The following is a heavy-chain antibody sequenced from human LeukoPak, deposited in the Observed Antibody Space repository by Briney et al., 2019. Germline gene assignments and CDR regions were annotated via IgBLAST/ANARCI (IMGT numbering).Heavy chain of an antibody. CDR1: GFTFRSYN. CDR3: ARDRDWNSGFDY. V-gene: IGHV3-21*01. CDR2: ISTSSSYI. D-gene: IGHD1-7*01. Sequence: GGSLRLSCAASGFTFRSYNMKWVRQAPGKGLEWVSSISTSSSYIYYADSVKGRFTISRDSAKNSLYLQMNSLRADDTAVYYCARDRDWNSGFDYWGQGTLVTVSS. J-gene: IGHJ4*02.